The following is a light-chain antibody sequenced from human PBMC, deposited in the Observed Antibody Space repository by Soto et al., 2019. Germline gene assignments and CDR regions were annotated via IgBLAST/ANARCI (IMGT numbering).Light chain of an antibody. CDR3: QQYYSVPIT. CDR1: QXXLYTSNNKNY. J-gene: IGKJ5*01. V-gene: IGKV4-1*01. Sequence: DLEMTQSPASLGASLVERATINCKSTQXXLYTSNNKNYIAWYQQKSGQPPKLLIYWASTRESGVPDRFSGGGSGTDFTLTISRLQAEDVAVYYCQQYYSVPITFGQGTRLEIK. CDR2: WAS.